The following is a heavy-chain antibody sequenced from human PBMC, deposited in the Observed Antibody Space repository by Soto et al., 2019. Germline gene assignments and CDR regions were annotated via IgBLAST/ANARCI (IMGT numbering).Heavy chain of an antibody. Sequence: GGSLRLSCAASGFTFSSYAMSWVRQAPGKGLEWVSAISGSGGSTYYADSVKGRFTISRDNSKNTLYLQMNSLRAEDTAVYYCATQIDDYGDYGLIDYPGQATRVSVSS. CDR1: GFTFSSYA. V-gene: IGHV3-23*01. D-gene: IGHD4-17*01. J-gene: IGHJ4*02. CDR3: ATQIDDYGDYGLIDY. CDR2: ISGSGGST.